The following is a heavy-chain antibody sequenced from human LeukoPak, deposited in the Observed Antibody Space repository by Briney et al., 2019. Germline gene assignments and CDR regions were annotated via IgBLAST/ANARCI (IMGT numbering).Heavy chain of an antibody. V-gene: IGHV1-46*01. CDR3: ARGLWFGELLPLDY. Sequence: ASVKVSCKASGGTFSGYAISWVRQAPGQGLEWMGIINPSGGSTSYAQKFQGRVTMTRDTSTSTVYMELSSLRSEDTAVYYCARGLWFGELLPLDYWGQGTLVTVSS. J-gene: IGHJ4*02. D-gene: IGHD3-10*01. CDR1: GGTFSGYA. CDR2: INPSGGST.